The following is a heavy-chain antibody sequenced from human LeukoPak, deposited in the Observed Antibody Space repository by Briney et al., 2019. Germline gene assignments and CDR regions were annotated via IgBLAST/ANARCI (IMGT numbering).Heavy chain of an antibody. D-gene: IGHD1-26*01. J-gene: IGHJ4*02. CDR2: IKQDGSKK. Sequence: HPGGSLRLSCVASGFPFSSYWMTWVRQAPGKGLEWVANIKQDGSKKSYVDSVKGRFTISRDNAKNSLYLQMNSLRDEDTAVYYCAKDQRWESPHYLDSWGQGTLVTVSS. V-gene: IGHV3-7*03. CDR1: GFPFSSYW. CDR3: AKDQRWESPHYLDS.